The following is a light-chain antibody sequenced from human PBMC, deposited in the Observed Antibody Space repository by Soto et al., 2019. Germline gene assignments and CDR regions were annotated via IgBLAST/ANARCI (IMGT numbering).Light chain of an antibody. V-gene: IGKV4-1*01. CDR1: QSVLYSSNNKNY. J-gene: IGKJ4*01. CDR3: QQYYSIPLT. CDR2: WAS. Sequence: DIVMTQSPDSLAVSLGERATINCKYSQSVLYSSNNKNYLGWYQQKPGQHPKLLIYWASTRESGVPDRFSGSGSGTDFTLTISSLQAEDVAVYYCQQYYSIPLTFGGGTKVEIK.